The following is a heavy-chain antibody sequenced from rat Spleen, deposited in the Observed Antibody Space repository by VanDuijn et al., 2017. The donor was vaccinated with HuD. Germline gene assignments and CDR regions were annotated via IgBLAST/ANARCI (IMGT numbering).Heavy chain of an antibody. CDR2: IRGNGNT. J-gene: IGHJ1*01. V-gene: IGHV2S54*01. Sequence: VQLKESGPGLVQPSQTLSLTCTVSGFSLTDYSVHWVRQPPGKGLEWMGVIRGNGNTDYNSALKSRLSISRDTSKSQVFLKMNNLQTEDTAMYFCARDWYFDFWGPGTLVTVSS. CDR1: GFSLTDYS. CDR3: ARDWYFDF.